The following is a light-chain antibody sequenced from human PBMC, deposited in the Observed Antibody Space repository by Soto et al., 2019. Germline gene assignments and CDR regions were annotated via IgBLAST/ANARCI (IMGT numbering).Light chain of an antibody. CDR2: DAS. J-gene: IGKJ1*01. Sequence: EVVLTQSPATLSLSPLGIGTLSCRASQSVNNFLAWYQQKPGQTPRLLIYDASKRATGIPGRFSGSGSGTDFTLTISRLEPEDFAVYYCQQYGSSPQTFGQGTKVDIK. V-gene: IGKV3-20*01. CDR1: QSVNNF. CDR3: QQYGSSPQT.